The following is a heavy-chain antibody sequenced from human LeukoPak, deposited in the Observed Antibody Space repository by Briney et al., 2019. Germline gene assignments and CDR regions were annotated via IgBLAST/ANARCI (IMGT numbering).Heavy chain of an antibody. CDR2: ISAYNGNT. D-gene: IGHD2-15*01. CDR1: GYTFTSYG. V-gene: IGHV1-18*01. J-gene: IGHJ4*02. Sequence: GASVKVSCMASGYTFTSYGISWVRQAPGQGLEWMGWISAYNGNTNYAQKLQGRVTMTTDTSTSTAYMELRSLRSDDTAVYYCARDEVLGYCSGGSCPSTFDYWGQGTLVTVSS. CDR3: ARDEVLGYCSGGSCPSTFDY.